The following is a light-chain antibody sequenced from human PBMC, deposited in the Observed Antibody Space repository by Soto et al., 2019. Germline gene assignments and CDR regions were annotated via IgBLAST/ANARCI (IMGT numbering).Light chain of an antibody. J-gene: IGKJ4*01. CDR3: QQINSFPVT. CDR1: QGISSY. CDR2: DAS. V-gene: IGKV1-9*01. Sequence: DMQLTQSPSFLSASVGDRVTITCRASQGISSYLAWYQQRPGKAPKLLIYDASTLQSGVPSRFSGSGSGTEFTLTISSLQPEDFATYYCQQINSFPVTFGGGTKVDIK.